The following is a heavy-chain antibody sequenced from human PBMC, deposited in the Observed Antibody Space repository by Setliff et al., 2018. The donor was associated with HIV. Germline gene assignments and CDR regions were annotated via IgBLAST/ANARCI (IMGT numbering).Heavy chain of an antibody. D-gene: IGHD6-13*01. CDR1: GASISSPIYY. Sequence: PSETLSLTCSVSGASISSPIYYWGWIRQAPGKGLEWIGTIYYNGNTNYKPSLERRLTISVDTSKNQFSLGLSSVTATDTALYFCAAAEGQGPWYFFDNWGQGTQVTVSS. CDR2: IYYNGNT. J-gene: IGHJ4*02. CDR3: AAAEGQGPWYFFDN. V-gene: IGHV4-39*01.